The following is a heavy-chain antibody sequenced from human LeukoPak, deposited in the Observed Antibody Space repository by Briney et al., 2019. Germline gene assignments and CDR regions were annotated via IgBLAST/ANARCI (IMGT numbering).Heavy chain of an antibody. Sequence: ETLSLTCAVYGGSFSGYYWSWIRQPPGKGLEWVSGISDSGDVTYYTDSVKGRFAVSRDNSKNTLYLQMSSLRAEDTAVYYCAKRSKLSCSSTSCPLDYWGQGTLVTVSS. CDR3: AKRSKLSCSSTSCPLDY. CDR2: ISDSGDVT. D-gene: IGHD2-2*01. J-gene: IGHJ4*02. V-gene: IGHV3-23*01. CDR1: GGSFSGYY.